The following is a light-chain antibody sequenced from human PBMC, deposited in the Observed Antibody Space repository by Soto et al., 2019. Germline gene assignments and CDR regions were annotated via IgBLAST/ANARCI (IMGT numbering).Light chain of an antibody. CDR2: DVS. Sequence: QSALTQPRSVSGSPGQSVTIYCTGTSSDVGGYNYVSWYQQHPGKAPKFMIYDVSKRPSGVPDRFSGSKSGNTASLTISGLQAEDEADYYCCSYAGSYTWVFGTGTKLTVL. CDR1: SSDVGGYNY. V-gene: IGLV2-11*01. J-gene: IGLJ1*01. CDR3: CSYAGSYTWV.